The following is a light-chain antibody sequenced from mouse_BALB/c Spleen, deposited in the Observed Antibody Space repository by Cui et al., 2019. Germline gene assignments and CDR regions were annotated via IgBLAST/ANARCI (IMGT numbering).Light chain of an antibody. CDR2: YTS. CDR3: QQYSKLPPT. Sequence: DIQITQTTSSLSASLGDRVTISRSASQGSSNYLNWYQQKPEGTVKLLIYYTSSLDSGVPSRFSGSGSGTDYSLTISNLEPEDIATYYCQQYSKLPPTFGGGTKLEIK. CDR1: QGSSNY. J-gene: IGKJ1*01. V-gene: IGKV10-94*01.